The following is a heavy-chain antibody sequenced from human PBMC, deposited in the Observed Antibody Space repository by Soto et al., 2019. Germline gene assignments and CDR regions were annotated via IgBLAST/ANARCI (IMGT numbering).Heavy chain of an antibody. V-gene: IGHV4-28*01. J-gene: IGHJ6*02. CDR2: IYYSGST. CDR3: ARSKVGGSYYHYYYGMDV. CDR1: GYSISSSNW. Sequence: SETLSLTCAVSGYSISSSNWWGWIRQPPGKGLEWIGYIYYSGSTYYNPSLKSRVTMSVDTSKNQFSLKLSSVTAVDTAVYYCARSKVGGSYYHYYYGMDVWGQGTTVTVSS. D-gene: IGHD1-26*01.